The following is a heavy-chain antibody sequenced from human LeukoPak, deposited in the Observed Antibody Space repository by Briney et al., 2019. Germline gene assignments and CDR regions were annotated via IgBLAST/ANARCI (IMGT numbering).Heavy chain of an antibody. V-gene: IGHV4-39*07. CDR1: GGSISSSSYY. J-gene: IGHJ4*02. Sequence: SETLSLTCTVSGGSISSSSYYWGWIRQPPGKGLEWIGSIYYSGSTYYNPSLKGRVTISVDTSKNQFSLKLSSVTAADTAVYYCAAYCSGGSCYSDSDYWGQGTLVTVSS. CDR2: IYYSGST. D-gene: IGHD2-15*01. CDR3: AAYCSGGSCYSDSDY.